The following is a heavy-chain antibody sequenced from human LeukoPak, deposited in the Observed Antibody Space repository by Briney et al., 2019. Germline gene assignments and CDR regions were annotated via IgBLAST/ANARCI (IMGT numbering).Heavy chain of an antibody. CDR1: GFTVSSKY. CDR2: IYHSGTT. V-gene: IGHV4-4*02. CDR3: ARLLRVGYCSTTTCNWFDP. J-gene: IGHJ5*02. Sequence: GSLRLSCAASGFTVSSKYMSWFRQPPGKGLEWIGEIYHSGTTNYNPSLKSRVTISVDKSKNQFSLKLSSVTAADTAVYYCARLLRVGYCSTTTCNWFDPWGQGTLVTVSS. D-gene: IGHD2-2*03.